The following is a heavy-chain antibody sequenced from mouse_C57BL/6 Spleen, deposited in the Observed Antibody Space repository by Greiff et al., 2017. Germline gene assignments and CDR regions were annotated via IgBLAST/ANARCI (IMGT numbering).Heavy chain of an antibody. CDR2: ILPGSGST. V-gene: IGHV1-9*01. D-gene: IGHD2-12*01. J-gene: IGHJ3*01. Sequence: VQLQQSGAELMKPGASVKLSCKATGYTFTGYWIEWVNQRPGHGLEWIGEILPGSGSTNYNEKFKGKGTFTADTSSHTAYMQLSSLTTEDSAVYYGAREYGNSYYRFACWGQGTLVTVSA. CDR3: AREYGNSYYRFAC. CDR1: GYTFTGYW.